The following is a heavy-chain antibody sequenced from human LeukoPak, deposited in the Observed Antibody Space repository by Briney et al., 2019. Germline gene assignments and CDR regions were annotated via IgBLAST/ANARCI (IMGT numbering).Heavy chain of an antibody. CDR2: INNSGST. D-gene: IGHD3-10*01. J-gene: IGHJ4*02. Sequence: SETLSLTCTVSGASISGYYWTWIRQPAGKGMEWIGRINNSGSTNYNPSLKSRVTMSLDTSNNQFSLKLSSVTAADTAVYYCARDYYAAPGCIDYWGQGTLVTVSS. V-gene: IGHV4-4*07. CDR3: ARDYYAAPGCIDY. CDR1: GASISGYY.